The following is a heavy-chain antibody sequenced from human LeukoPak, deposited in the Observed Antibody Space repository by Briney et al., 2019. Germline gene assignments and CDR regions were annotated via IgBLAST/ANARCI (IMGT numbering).Heavy chain of an antibody. V-gene: IGHV3-7*03. Sequence: GGSLRLPCSASGFTFSDYWMTWVRQAPGKGLEWVANIKQDGSEKYYVDSVKDRFTISRDNAKNSLYLQMTSLRAEDTAVYYCARDLMGIAYRGAFYYWGQGTLVTVSS. J-gene: IGHJ4*02. D-gene: IGHD6-13*01. CDR2: IKQDGSEK. CDR3: ARDLMGIAYRGAFYY. CDR1: GFTFSDYW.